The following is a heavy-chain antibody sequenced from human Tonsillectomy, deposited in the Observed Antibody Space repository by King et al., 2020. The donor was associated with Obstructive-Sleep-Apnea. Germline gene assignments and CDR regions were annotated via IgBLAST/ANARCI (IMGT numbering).Heavy chain of an antibody. D-gene: IGHD4-11*01. V-gene: IGHV3-33*01. CDR3: ARHERLFDY. CDR1: GFTFSSYG. Sequence: QLVESGGGVVQPGRSLRLSCAASGFTFSSYGMHWVRQAPGKGLEWVGVRWYDGSNKYYADSVKGRFTISRDNSKNTLYLQMNSLRAEDTAVYYCARHERLFDYWGQGTLVTVSS. CDR2: RWYDGSNK. J-gene: IGHJ4*02.